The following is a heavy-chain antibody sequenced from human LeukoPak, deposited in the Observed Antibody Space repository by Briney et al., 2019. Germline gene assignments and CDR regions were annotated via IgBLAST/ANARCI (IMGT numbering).Heavy chain of an antibody. CDR1: GGSISSSNW. Sequence: PSGTLSLTCAVSGGSISSSNWWSWVRQPPGKGLEWIGEIIHSGSTNYNPSLKSRVTMSIDNSKNQFSLELISVTATDTAVYYCATXYESSGYRLDYWGQGTLVTVSS. V-gene: IGHV4-4*02. CDR2: IIHSGST. J-gene: IGHJ4*02. CDR3: ATXYESSGYRLDY. D-gene: IGHD3-22*01.